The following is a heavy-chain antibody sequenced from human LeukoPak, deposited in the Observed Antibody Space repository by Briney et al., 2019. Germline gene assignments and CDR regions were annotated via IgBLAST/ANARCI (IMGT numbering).Heavy chain of an antibody. CDR1: GGSISSGSYY. CDR2: IYTSGST. CDR3: ARDGASSSWECFDY. D-gene: IGHD6-13*01. V-gene: IGHV4-61*02. Sequence: SQTLSLTCTVSGGSISSGSYYWSWIRQPAGKGLEWIGRIYTSGSTNYNPSLKSRVTISVDTSKNQFSLKLSSVTAADTAVYYCARDGASSSWECFDYWGQGTLVTVSS. J-gene: IGHJ4*02.